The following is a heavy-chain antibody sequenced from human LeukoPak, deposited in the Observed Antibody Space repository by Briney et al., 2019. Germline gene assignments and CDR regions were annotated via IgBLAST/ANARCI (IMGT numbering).Heavy chain of an antibody. CDR1: GGSISSSSYY. V-gene: IGHV4-39*07. CDR2: IYYRGST. CDR3: ARYSSGWPGAMDV. D-gene: IGHD6-19*01. J-gene: IGHJ6*02. Sequence: SETLSLTCTVSGGSISSSSYYWGWIRQPPGKGLEWIGSIYYRGSTYYNPSLKSRVTISVDTSKNQFSLKLSSVTAAATAVYYCARYSSGWPGAMDVWGQGTTVTVSS.